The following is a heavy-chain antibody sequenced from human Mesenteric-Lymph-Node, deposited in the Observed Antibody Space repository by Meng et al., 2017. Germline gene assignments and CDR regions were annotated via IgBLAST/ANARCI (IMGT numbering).Heavy chain of an antibody. CDR1: GFTFSNSW. J-gene: IGHJ3*02. D-gene: IGHD2-21*01. Sequence: GESLKISCAASGFTFSNSWMAWLRQAPGKGLELVANMNQDGSVKNYVDSVKGRFAISRDNAKNSLYLQLNSLRGEDTALYYCARDPAYGAYDIWGQGTMVTVSS. CDR3: ARDPAYGAYDI. V-gene: IGHV3-7*01. CDR2: MNQDGSVK.